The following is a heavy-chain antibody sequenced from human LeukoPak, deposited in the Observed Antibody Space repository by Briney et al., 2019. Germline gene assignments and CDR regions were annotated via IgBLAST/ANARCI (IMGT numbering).Heavy chain of an antibody. CDR2: ISDTM. CDR3: ARDLHSGAYTFDY. CDR1: GFIFSNFG. V-gene: IGHV3-48*02. J-gene: IGHJ4*02. Sequence: GGSLRLSCAASGFIFSNFGMNWVRQAPGKGLEWVSYISDTMYYAGSVKGRFTISRDNAKSSLYLQMNSLRDEDTAVYYCARDLHSGAYTFDYWGQGTLVTVSS. D-gene: IGHD1-26*01.